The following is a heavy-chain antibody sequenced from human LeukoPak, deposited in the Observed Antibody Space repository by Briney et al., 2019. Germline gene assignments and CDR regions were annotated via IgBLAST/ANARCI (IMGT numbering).Heavy chain of an antibody. J-gene: IGHJ4*02. CDR1: GFTFSSYG. CDR3: ARDRVSSGYYLDY. D-gene: IGHD3-22*01. CDR2: IWYDGSNK. Sequence: PGGSLRLSCAASGFTFSSYGMHWVRQAPGKGLEWVAVIWYDGSNKYYADSVKGRFTISRDNSKNTLYLQMNSLRAEDTAVYYCARDRVSSGYYLDYWGQGTPVTVSS. V-gene: IGHV3-33*01.